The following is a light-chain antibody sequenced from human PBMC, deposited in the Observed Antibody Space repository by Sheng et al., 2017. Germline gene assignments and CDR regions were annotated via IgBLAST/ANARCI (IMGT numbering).Light chain of an antibody. J-gene: IGKJ4*01. CDR1: QSLLYNPNNRNY. Sequence: DIVMTQSPDSLAVSLGERATINCRSSQSLLYNPNNRNYLAWYQQKPGQRPKLLISWASTRQSGVPDRFTGSGSGTDFTLTISSLQAEDVAVYYCQQYYDTPLTFGGGTKGGH. V-gene: IGKV4-1*01. CDR2: WAS. CDR3: QQYYDTPLT.